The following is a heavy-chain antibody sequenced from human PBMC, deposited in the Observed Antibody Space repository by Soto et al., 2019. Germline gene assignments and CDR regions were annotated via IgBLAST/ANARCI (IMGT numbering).Heavy chain of an antibody. V-gene: IGHV3-49*03. CDR1: GFTFGDYA. D-gene: IGHD3-9*01. CDR2: IRSKAYGGTT. J-gene: IGHJ4*02. CDR3: TRDRGPVTYYDILTGPLSPLYFDY. Sequence: GGSLRLSCTASGFTFGDYAMSWFRQAPGKGLEWVGFIRSKAYGGTTEYAASVKGRFTISRDDSKSIAYLQMNSLKTEDTAVYYCTRDRGPVTYYDILTGPLSPLYFDYWGQGTLVTVSS.